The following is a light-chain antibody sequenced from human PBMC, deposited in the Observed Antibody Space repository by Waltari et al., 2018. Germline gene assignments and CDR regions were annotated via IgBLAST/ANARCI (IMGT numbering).Light chain of an antibody. CDR3: QQYYSTWYT. J-gene: IGKJ2*01. CDR1: QSVLYSSNNKNY. CDR2: WAS. Sequence: DIVRTQSPDSLSVSLGERATINCKSSQSVLYSSNNKNYLAWYQQKPGQPPKLLIYWASTRESGVPDRFSGSGSGTDFTLTISSLQAEDVAVYYCQQYYSTWYTFGQGTKLEIK. V-gene: IGKV4-1*01.